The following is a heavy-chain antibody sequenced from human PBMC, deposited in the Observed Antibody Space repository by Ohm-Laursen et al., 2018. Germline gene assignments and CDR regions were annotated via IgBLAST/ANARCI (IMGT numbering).Heavy chain of an antibody. V-gene: IGHV3-23*01. J-gene: IGHJ3*01. Sequence: SLRLSCTASGFSFSSYAVSWVRQAPGPGLEWVSAIGGDDRTHYADTVKGRFTISKDKSKNMLYLQMNSLRAEDTAVYHCASRRIVTMDRGAFNVWGQGTMVTVSS. CDR2: IGGDDRT. D-gene: IGHD4-11*01. CDR3: ASRRIVTMDRGAFNV. CDR1: GFSFSSYA.